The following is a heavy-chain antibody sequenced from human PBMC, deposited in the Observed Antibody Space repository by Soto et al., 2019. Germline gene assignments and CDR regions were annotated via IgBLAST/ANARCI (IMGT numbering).Heavy chain of an antibody. D-gene: IGHD3-16*01. CDR2: MSYDGGST. CDR1: GFIFGSFG. Sequence: PGGSLRLCCAASGFIFGSFGMHWVRQAPGKGLEWVAFMSYDGGSTYYADSVKGRFTISRDNSKNTLYLQMNSLRAEDTAVYYCARAGGIMITFGGASHLYWGQGTLVTVSS. V-gene: IGHV3-30*12. J-gene: IGHJ4*02. CDR3: ARAGGIMITFGGASHLY.